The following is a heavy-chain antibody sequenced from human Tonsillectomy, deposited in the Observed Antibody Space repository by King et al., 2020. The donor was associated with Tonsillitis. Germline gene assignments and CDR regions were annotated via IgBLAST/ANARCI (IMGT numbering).Heavy chain of an antibody. CDR2: ISWNSGII. Sequence: QLVQSGGGLVQPGRSLRLSCAASGFTFDDYAMHWVRQAPGKGLEWVSGISWNSGIIGYADSVKGRFTISRDNANYSLYLQMNSLRAEETALYYCARGGWELYYYYGMDVWGQGTTVTVSS. CDR1: GFTFDDYA. CDR3: ARGGWELYYYYGMDV. J-gene: IGHJ6*02. D-gene: IGHD1-26*01. V-gene: IGHV3-9*01.